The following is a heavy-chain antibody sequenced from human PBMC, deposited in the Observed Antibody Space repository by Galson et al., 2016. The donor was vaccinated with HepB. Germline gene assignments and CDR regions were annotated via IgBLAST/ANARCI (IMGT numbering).Heavy chain of an antibody. V-gene: IGHV1-69*13. CDR1: GGTFSSYG. Sequence: SVKVSCKASGGTFSSYGTSWVRQVFGQGLEWMGGIIPIFGTANYAQKFEGRVTITADESTSTVYMELSNLRSEDTAVYYCARDHNGGSYFYWGQGTPVTVSS. J-gene: IGHJ4*02. CDR2: IIPIFGTA. CDR3: ARDHNGGSYFY. D-gene: IGHD1-26*01.